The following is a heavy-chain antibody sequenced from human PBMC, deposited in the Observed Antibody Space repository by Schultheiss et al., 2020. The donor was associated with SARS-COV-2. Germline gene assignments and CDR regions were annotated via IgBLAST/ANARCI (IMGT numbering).Heavy chain of an antibody. CDR2: ISGSGGST. V-gene: IGHV3-23*01. CDR1: GFTFSSYA. CDR3: ARGYSGYDWVVPFDP. D-gene: IGHD5-12*01. Sequence: GGSLRLSCAASGFTFSSYAMSWVRQAPGKGLEWVSAISGSGGSTYYADSVKGRFTISRDNSKNTLYLQMNSLRAEDTAVYYCARGYSGYDWVVPFDPWGQGTLVTVSS. J-gene: IGHJ5*02.